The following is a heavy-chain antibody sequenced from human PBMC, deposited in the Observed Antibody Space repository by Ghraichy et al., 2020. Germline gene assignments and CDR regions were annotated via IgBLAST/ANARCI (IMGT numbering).Heavy chain of an antibody. V-gene: IGHV4-4*02. CDR3: ASFYGSGSYAFFDY. CDR2: IYHSGST. D-gene: IGHD3-10*01. Sequence: SETLSLTCAVSGGSISSSNWWSWVRQPPGKGLEWIGEIYHSGSTNYNPSLKSRVTISVDKSKNQFSLKLSSVTAADTAVYYCASFYGSGSYAFFDYWGQGTAVTVSS. CDR1: GGSISSSNW. J-gene: IGHJ4*03.